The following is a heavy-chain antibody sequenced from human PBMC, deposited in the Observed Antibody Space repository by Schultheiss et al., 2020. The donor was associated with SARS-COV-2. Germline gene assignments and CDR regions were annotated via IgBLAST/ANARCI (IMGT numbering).Heavy chain of an antibody. V-gene: IGHV4-34*01. CDR1: GGSFSGYY. D-gene: IGHD6-13*01. CDR3: ARGGYESSSWSIFDY. Sequence: GSLRLSCAVYGGSFSGYYWGWIRQPPGKGLEWIGEINHSGSTNYNPSLKSRVTISVDTSKNQFSLKLSSVTAADTAVYYCARGGYESSSWSIFDYWGQGTLVTVSS. J-gene: IGHJ4*02. CDR2: INHSGST.